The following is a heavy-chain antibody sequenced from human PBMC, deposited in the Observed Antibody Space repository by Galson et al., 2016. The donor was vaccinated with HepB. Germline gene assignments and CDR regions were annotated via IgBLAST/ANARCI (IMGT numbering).Heavy chain of an antibody. CDR1: GFTFSYYG. CDR2: IWYDGSNK. V-gene: IGHV3-33*01. CDR3: VRELYGDFGPYYFEY. Sequence: SLRLSCATSGFTFSYYGLHWVRQAPGKGLEWVAVIWYDGSNKYYADAVKGRFTISRDNYKKTLDLQMNSLRAEDTAVYYCVRELYGDFGPYYFEYWGQGTLVTVSS. J-gene: IGHJ4*02. D-gene: IGHD4-17*01.